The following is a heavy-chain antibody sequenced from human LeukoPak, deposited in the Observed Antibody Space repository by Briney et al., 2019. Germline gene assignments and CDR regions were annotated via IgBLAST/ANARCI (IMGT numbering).Heavy chain of an antibody. CDR2: IGGGGGST. CDR1: GFTFSSYG. D-gene: IGHD3-10*01. CDR3: ASSGSYVAHSYGMDV. V-gene: IGHV3-23*01. Sequence: PGGSLRLSCAASGFTFSSYGMIWVRQAPGKGLEWVSSIGGGGGSTYYADSVKGRFTISRDNFKRTLDLQMNSLRAEDTAVYYCASSGSYVAHSYGMDVWGQGTTVTVSS. J-gene: IGHJ6*02.